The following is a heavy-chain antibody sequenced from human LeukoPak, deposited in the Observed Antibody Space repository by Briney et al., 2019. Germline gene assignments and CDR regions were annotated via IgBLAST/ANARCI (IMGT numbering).Heavy chain of an antibody. V-gene: IGHV4-39*07. CDR2: IYYSGST. J-gene: IGHJ5*02. D-gene: IGHD5-24*01. Sequence: SETLSLTCTVPGGSISSSSYYWGWIRQPPGKGLEWIGSIYYSGSTYYNPSLKSRVTISVDRSKNQFSLKLSSVTAADTAVYYCARGSKRDGYNYLWFDPWGQGTLVTVSS. CDR3: ARGSKRDGYNYLWFDP. CDR1: GGSISSSSYY.